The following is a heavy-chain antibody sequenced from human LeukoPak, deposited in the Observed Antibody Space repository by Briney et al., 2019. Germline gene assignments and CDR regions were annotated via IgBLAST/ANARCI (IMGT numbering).Heavy chain of an antibody. V-gene: IGHV3-30*18. J-gene: IGHJ6*02. CDR2: ISYDGSNK. Sequence: QSGGSLRLSCAASGFTFSSYGMHWVRQAPGKGLEWVAVISYDGSNKYYADSVKGRFTISRDNSKNTLYLQMNSLRAEDTAVYYCAKARVQQLVGGYYYYYYGMDVWGQGTTVTVSS. D-gene: IGHD6-6*01. CDR3: AKARVQQLVGGYYYYYYGMDV. CDR1: GFTFSSYG.